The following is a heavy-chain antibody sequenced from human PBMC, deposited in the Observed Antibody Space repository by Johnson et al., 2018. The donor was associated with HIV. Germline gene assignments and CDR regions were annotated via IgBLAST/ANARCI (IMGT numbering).Heavy chain of an antibody. Sequence: QEQLVESGGGVVQPGRSLGLSCAASGFIFSSYSMHWVRQAPGKGLEWVAFIRYDGSNKYYADSLKGRFTISRDNSKNTLYLQMNSLRAEDTAVYYCAKDQYGSSYDIWGQGTMVTVSS. V-gene: IGHV3-30*02. CDR1: GFIFSSYS. D-gene: IGHD2-15*01. J-gene: IGHJ3*02. CDR2: IRYDGSNK. CDR3: AKDQYGSSYDI.